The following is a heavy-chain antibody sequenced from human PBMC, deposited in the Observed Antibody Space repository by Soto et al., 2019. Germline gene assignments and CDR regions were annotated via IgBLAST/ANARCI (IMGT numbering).Heavy chain of an antibody. CDR2: ISYDGSNK. CDR1: GFTFSSYA. V-gene: IGHV3-30-3*01. CDR3: ARDRSSSGWYDY. J-gene: IGHJ4*02. Sequence: PGGSLRLSCAASGFTFSSYAMHWVRQAPGKGLEWVAVISYDGSNKYYADSVKGRFTISRDNSKNTLYLQMNSLRAEDTAVYYCARDRSSSGWYDYWGQGTLVXVSS. D-gene: IGHD6-19*01.